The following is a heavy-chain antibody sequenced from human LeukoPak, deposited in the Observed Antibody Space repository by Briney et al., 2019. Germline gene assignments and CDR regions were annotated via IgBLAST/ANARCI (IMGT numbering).Heavy chain of an antibody. J-gene: IGHJ4*02. CDR2: IYTSGST. V-gene: IGHV4-61*02. D-gene: IGHD6-13*01. CDR3: ASYNVGSSWYGN. CDR1: GGSISSGNYY. Sequence: PSQTLSLTCTVSGGSISSGNYYWSWIRQPAGKGLEWIGRIYTSGSTNYNPFLKSRVTISVDTSKNQFSLKLSSVTAADTAVYYCASYNVGSSWYGNWGQGTLVTVSS.